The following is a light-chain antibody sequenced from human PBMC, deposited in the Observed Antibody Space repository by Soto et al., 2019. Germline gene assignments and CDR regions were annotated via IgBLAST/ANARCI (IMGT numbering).Light chain of an antibody. CDR3: QQYNSYLS. Sequence: IEMTQYPSTVSASVGARVTITCRASQRVYNWLAWYQQKPGKAPKLLISSVSTLESGVPSRFSGSGSGTEFTLAISSLQPADLGTYYCQQYNSYLSFGPGTKVEI. CDR2: SVS. J-gene: IGKJ3*01. CDR1: QRVYNW. V-gene: IGKV1-5*01.